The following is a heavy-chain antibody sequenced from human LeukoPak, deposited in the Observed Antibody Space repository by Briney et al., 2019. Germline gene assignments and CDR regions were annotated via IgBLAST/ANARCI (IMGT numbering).Heavy chain of an antibody. CDR2: VYPSDSDT. J-gene: IGHJ1*01. D-gene: IGHD7-27*01. Sequence: GESLKISCATPGYSFTSYWIAWVRQKPGQGLEWMGIVYPSDSDTRYSPSFQGQVTISVDKSSKTAYLQWSSLEASDSAMYYCARPGDMDLDGHFQYWGQGTLLTVSS. CDR1: GYSFTSYW. CDR3: ARPGDMDLDGHFQY. V-gene: IGHV5-51*01.